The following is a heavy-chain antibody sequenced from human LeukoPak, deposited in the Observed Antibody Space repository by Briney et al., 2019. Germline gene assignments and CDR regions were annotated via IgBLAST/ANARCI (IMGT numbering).Heavy chain of an antibody. D-gene: IGHD5-18*01. V-gene: IGHV3-64D*06. CDR1: GFTFSSYA. CDR3: VKGTGMVWGPMSD. J-gene: IGHJ4*02. CDR2: ISSNGGST. Sequence: PGGSLRLSCSASGFTFSSYAMHWVRQAPGKGLEYVSGISSNGGSTYYADSVKGRFTISRDNSKNTLYLQMSSLRAEGTAVYCCVKGTGMVWGPMSDWGQGTLVTVSS.